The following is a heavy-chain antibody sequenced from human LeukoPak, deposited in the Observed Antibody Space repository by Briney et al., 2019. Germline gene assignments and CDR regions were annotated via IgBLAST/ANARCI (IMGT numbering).Heavy chain of an antibody. V-gene: IGHV3-48*04. CDR2: ISRSSSNI. J-gene: IGHJ4*02. Sequence: GGSLRLSCAASGFDFSTYSIDWVRQAPGKGLEWVSYISRSSSNIYNADSVKGRFTISRDNAKNSLHLQMNSLRAEDTAVYYCARVGRSGWTVDYWGQGTLVTVSS. D-gene: IGHD6-19*01. CDR1: GFDFSTYS. CDR3: ARVGRSGWTVDY.